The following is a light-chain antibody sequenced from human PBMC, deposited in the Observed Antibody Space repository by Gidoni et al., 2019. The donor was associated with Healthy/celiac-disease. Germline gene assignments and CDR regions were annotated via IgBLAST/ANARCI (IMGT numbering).Light chain of an antibody. CDR1: QSVLYSSNNTNY. J-gene: IGKJ1*01. CDR2: WAA. CDR3: QQYYSTPPT. V-gene: IGKV4-1*01. Sequence: DIVMTQSPDSLAVSLGERAHINCKSSQSVLYSSNNTNYLAWYQQKPGQPPKLLIYWAATRESGVPDRFSGSGSGTDFTLTISSLQAEDVAVYYCQQYYSTPPTFGQGTKVEIK.